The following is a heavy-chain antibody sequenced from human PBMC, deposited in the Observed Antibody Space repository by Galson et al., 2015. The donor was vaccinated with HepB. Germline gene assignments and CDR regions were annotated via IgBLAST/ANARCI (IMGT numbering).Heavy chain of an antibody. CDR1: GDSVSSNSAS. J-gene: IGHJ4*02. D-gene: IGHD1-1*01. CDR3: ARTTSGGFDY. Sequence: CAISGDSVSSNSASWNWIRQSPSRGLEWLGRTYYRSTWYNEYAVSLRGRISINPGTSNNQISLQLNSVTPEDTALYHCARTTSGGFDYWDQGTLVTVSS. V-gene: IGHV6-1*01. CDR2: TYYRSTWYN.